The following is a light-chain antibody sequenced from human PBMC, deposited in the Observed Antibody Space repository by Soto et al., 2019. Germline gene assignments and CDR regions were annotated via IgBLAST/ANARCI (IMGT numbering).Light chain of an antibody. Sequence: SYELTQPSSVSVSPGQTARITCSGDVLAKKYARWFQQKPGQAPVVVIYKDSERPSGIPERFSGSSSGTTVTLTISGAQVEDEADYNCYSVADNNVIFGGGTQLIVL. CDR3: YSVADNNVI. CDR1: VLAKKY. CDR2: KDS. J-gene: IGLJ2*01. V-gene: IGLV3-27*01.